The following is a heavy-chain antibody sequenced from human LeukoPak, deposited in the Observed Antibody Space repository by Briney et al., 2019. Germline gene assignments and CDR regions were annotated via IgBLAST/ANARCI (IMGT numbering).Heavy chain of an antibody. D-gene: IGHD3-16*01. V-gene: IGHV4-59*01. Sequence: SETLSLTCTVSGASISSYYWSWIRQPPGKGLEWIGSIYYSGTTNYNPSLKSRVTVSIDTSKNQFSLELTSVTAADTAVFYCAKGRASHEYWGQGILVTVSS. CDR3: AKGRASHEY. J-gene: IGHJ4*02. CDR1: GASISSYY. CDR2: IYYSGTT.